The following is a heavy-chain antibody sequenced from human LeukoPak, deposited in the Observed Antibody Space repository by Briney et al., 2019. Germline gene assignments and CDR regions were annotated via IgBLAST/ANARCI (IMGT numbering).Heavy chain of an antibody. J-gene: IGHJ4*02. V-gene: IGHV3-48*03. Sequence: AGGSLRLSCAASGFTFSSYEMNWVRQAPGKGLEWVSYISSSDSTIYYADSVKGRFTISRDNAKNSLYLQMNSLSAGDTAVYYCARTIEMATISYFDYWGQGTLVTVSS. CDR2: ISSSDSTI. D-gene: IGHD5-24*01. CDR3: ARTIEMATISYFDY. CDR1: GFTFSSYE.